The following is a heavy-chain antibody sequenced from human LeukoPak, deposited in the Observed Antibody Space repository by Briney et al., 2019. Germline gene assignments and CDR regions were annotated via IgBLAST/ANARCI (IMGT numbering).Heavy chain of an antibody. CDR2: IYPGDSDT. D-gene: IGHD2-21*01. CDR1: GYSFTSYW. CDR3: ARGPDVIGIMEVFDP. Sequence: GESLKISCKGSGYSFTSYWIGWVRQMPGKGLEWMGIIYPGDSDTRYSPSFQGQVTISADKSISTAYLQWSSLKASDTAMYYCARGPDVIGIMEVFDPWGQGTLVTVSS. V-gene: IGHV5-51*01. J-gene: IGHJ5*02.